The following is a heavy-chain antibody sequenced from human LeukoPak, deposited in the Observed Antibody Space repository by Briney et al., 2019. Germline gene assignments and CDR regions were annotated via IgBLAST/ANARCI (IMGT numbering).Heavy chain of an antibody. V-gene: IGHV1-69*13. D-gene: IGHD6-6*01. J-gene: IGHJ6*03. CDR2: IIPIFGTA. CDR1: GYTFTSYG. Sequence: ASVKVSCKASGYTFTSYGISWVRQAPGQGLEWMGGIIPIFGTANYAQKFQGRVTITADESTSTAYMELSSLRSEDTAVYYCARDIAARPYYYYYMDVWGKGTTVTVSS. CDR3: ARDIAARPYYYYYMDV.